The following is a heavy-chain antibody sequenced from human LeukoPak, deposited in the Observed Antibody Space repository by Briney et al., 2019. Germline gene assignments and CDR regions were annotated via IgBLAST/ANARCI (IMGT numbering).Heavy chain of an antibody. CDR3: AGGNYYDSSGYYFPFDY. CDR2: IYYSGNT. V-gene: IGHV4-59*05. J-gene: IGHJ4*02. CDR1: GFTFSSYSMN. D-gene: IGHD3-22*01. Sequence: PGGSLRLSCAASGFTFSSYSMNWVRQAPGKGLEWIGSIYYSGNTYYNPSLKSRVTISVDTSKNQFSLKLSSVTAADTVVYYCAGGNYYDSSGYYFPFDYWGQGTLVTVSS.